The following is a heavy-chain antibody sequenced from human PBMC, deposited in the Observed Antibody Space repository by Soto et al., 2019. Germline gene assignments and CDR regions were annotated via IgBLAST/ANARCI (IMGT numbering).Heavy chain of an antibody. CDR1: GDTFSSYA. CDR2: IIPTFGTV. CDR3: AREAGDYGHPYFDY. D-gene: IGHD3-10*01. Sequence: QLVQSGPEVKKPGSSVKVSCKSVGDTFSSYAVSWVRQAPGQGLEWMGGIIPTFGTVNYAQKFQVRATITADESTRLSYMDLSSLKSKDTAVYYCAREAGDYGHPYFDYCGQGTLISVSS. V-gene: IGHV1-69*01. J-gene: IGHJ4*02.